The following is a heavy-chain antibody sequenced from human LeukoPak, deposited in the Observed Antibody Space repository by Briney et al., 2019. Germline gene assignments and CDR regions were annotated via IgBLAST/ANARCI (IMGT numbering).Heavy chain of an antibody. CDR3: ANTRFKNLFDAFDI. CDR2: IYPGDSDT. CDR1: EDSFTTSW. D-gene: IGHD1-14*01. V-gene: IGHV5-51*01. J-gene: IGHJ3*02. Sequence: GESLKISCKASEDSFTTSWIGWVRQMPGRGLEWMGIIYPGDSDTRYSPSFQGQVTISADKSISTAYLQWSSLKASDTAMYYCANTRFKNLFDAFDIWGQGTMVTVSS.